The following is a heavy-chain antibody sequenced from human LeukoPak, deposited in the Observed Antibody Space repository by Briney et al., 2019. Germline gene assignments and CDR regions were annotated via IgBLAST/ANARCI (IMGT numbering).Heavy chain of an antibody. J-gene: IGHJ5*02. CDR3: ARGWLGARRNWFDP. CDR2: MNPNSGNT. D-gene: IGHD3-9*01. CDR1: GYTFPSYD. Sequence: VASVKVSCEACGYTFPSYDINWVRQATGQGLEWMGWMNPNSGNTGYAQKFQGRVTMTRNTSISTAYIELSSLRYEDTAVYYCARGWLGARRNWFDPWGQGTLVTVSS. V-gene: IGHV1-8*01.